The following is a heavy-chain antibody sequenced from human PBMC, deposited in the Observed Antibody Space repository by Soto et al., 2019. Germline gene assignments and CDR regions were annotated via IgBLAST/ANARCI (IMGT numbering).Heavy chain of an antibody. D-gene: IGHD3-16*02. CDR1: GGSISSSSYY. CDR3: ARKYDYLWGSYRPALYNWFDP. Sequence: SETLSLTCTVSGGSISSSSYYWGWIRQPPGKGLEWIGSIYYSGSTYYNPSLKSRVTISVDTSKNQFSLKLSSVTAADTAVYYCARKYDYLWGSYRPALYNWFDPWGQGTMVTAPQ. CDR2: IYYSGST. V-gene: IGHV4-39*01. J-gene: IGHJ5*02.